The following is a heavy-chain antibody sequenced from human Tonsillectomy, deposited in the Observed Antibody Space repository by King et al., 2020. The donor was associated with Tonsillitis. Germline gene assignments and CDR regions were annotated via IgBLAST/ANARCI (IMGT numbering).Heavy chain of an antibody. D-gene: IGHD3-16*02. Sequence: VQLVESGGGLVQPGGSLRVSCRASGFTFSSYAMSWVRQAPGKGLEWVSAISGSGGTTYHADSVKGRFTISRDNSKNTLYLQMNSLRAEDTAVYYCATHVYDNVWGSYRRGGYFQHWGQGTLVTVSS. CDR3: ATHVYDNVWGSYRRGGYFQH. V-gene: IGHV3-23*04. CDR2: ISGSGGTT. J-gene: IGHJ1*01. CDR1: GFTFSSYA.